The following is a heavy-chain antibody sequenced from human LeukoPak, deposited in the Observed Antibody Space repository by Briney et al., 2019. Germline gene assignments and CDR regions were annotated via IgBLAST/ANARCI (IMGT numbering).Heavy chain of an antibody. CDR3: ARGHYGMDV. CDR2: ILNSGDTI. CDR1: GFTFSSYA. Sequence: PGGSLRLSCAASGFTFSSYAMSWVRQAPGKGLEWVSYILNSGDTIYYADSVKGRFTISRDNAKNSVYLQMNSLRADDTAVYYCARGHYGMDVWGQGTTVIVSS. J-gene: IGHJ6*02. V-gene: IGHV3-48*04.